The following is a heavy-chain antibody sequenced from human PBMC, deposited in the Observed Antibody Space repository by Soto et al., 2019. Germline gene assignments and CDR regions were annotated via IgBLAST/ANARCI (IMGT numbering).Heavy chain of an antibody. V-gene: IGHV1-69*13. CDR2: IIPIFGTA. CDR3: ARGSITIFGVVTYYYYYGMDV. CDR1: GGSFTSYA. D-gene: IGHD3-3*01. Sequence: ASVKVSCKASGGSFTSYAISWVRQAPGQGLEWMGGIIPIFGTANYAQKFQGRVTITADESTSTAYMELSSLRSEDTAVYYCARGSITIFGVVTYYYYYGMDVWGQGTTVTVSS. J-gene: IGHJ6*02.